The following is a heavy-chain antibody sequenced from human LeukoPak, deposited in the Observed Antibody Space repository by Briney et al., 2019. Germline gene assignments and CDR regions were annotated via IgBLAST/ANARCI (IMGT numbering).Heavy chain of an antibody. J-gene: IGHJ4*02. Sequence: PGGSLRLSCAASGFTFSSYEMNWVRQAPGKGLEWVSYISSSGSTIYYADSVKGRFTISRDNAKNSLYLQMNSLRAEDTAVYYCARDRTTVTALDYWGQGTLVTVSS. CDR1: GFTFSSYE. V-gene: IGHV3-48*03. D-gene: IGHD4-11*01. CDR3: ARDRTTVTALDY. CDR2: ISSSGSTI.